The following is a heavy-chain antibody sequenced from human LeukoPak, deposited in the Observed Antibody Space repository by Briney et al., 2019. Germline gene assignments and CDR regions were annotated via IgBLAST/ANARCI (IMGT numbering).Heavy chain of an antibody. J-gene: IGHJ6*02. Sequence: SVKVSCKASGGTFSSYGISWVRQAPGQGLEWMGGIIPIFGTANYAQKFQGRVTITADESTSTAYMELSSLRFEDTAVYYCARLDEYSSSSRYYGMDVWGQGTTVTVSS. CDR2: IIPIFGTA. CDR1: GGTFSSYG. D-gene: IGHD6-6*01. V-gene: IGHV1-69*13. CDR3: ARLDEYSSSSRYYGMDV.